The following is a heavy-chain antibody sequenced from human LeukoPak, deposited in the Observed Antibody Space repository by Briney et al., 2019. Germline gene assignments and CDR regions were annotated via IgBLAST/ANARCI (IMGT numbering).Heavy chain of an antibody. D-gene: IGHD6-6*01. J-gene: IGHJ6*03. CDR1: GYTFTGYY. CDR2: INPNSGGT. Sequence: PGASVKVSCKASGYTFTGYYMHWVRQAPGQGLEWMGWINPNSGGTNYAQKFQGRVTMTRDTSISTAYMELSRLRSDDTAVYYCAREVGSGSSVDYYYMDVWGKGTTVTVSS. V-gene: IGHV1-2*02. CDR3: AREVGSGSSVDYYYMDV.